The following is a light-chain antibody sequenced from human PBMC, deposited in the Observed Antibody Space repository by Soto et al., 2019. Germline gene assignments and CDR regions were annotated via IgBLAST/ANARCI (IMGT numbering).Light chain of an antibody. J-gene: IGKJ1*01. V-gene: IGKV3-20*01. CDR1: QTVSGSY. Sequence: EIVLTQSPGTLSLSPGERATLSCRASQTVSGSYVAWYQQKPGQTPRLLIYGASSRATGIPGRFSGSGSGTDFTLTISRLEPEDSAVFYCQQYGGSPPTFGQGTKVDIK. CDR2: GAS. CDR3: QQYGGSPPT.